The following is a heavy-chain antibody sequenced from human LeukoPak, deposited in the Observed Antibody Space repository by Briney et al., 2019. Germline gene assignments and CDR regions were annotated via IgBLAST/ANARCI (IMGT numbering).Heavy chain of an antibody. CDR3: ARDHQGVVGIPGGIDY. V-gene: IGHV3-9*01. J-gene: IGHJ4*02. D-gene: IGHD2-2*01. CDR1: GFTFDDYA. CDR2: ISWNSGSI. Sequence: PGGSLRLSCAASGFTFDDYAMHWVRQAPGKGLEWVSGISWNSGSIGYADSVKGQFTTSRNTAKNSLYLQKNSLRAEDTAMYYCARDHQGVVGIPGGIDYWGQGTLVTVSS.